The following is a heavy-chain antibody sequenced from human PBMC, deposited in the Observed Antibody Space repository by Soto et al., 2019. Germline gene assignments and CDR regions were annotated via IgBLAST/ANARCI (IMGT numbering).Heavy chain of an antibody. CDR2: IYYSGST. D-gene: IGHD3-10*01. CDR1: XXXXXXXXYX. J-gene: IGHJ4*02. Sequence: SETLSLTCTXXXXXXXXXXYXXXXIRQHPGKGLEWIGYIYYSGSTYYNPSLKSRVTISVDTSKNQFSLKLSSVTAADTAVYYCALWFGASFDYWGQGTLVTVSS. CDR3: ALWFGASFDY. V-gene: IGHV4-31*03.